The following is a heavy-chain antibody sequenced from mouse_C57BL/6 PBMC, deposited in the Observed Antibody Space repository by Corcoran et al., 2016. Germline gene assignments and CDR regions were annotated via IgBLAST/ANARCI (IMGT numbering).Heavy chain of an antibody. CDR2: IYWEDDK. Sequence: QITLKESGPTLVKPTRTLTLTCPFTGFSLSTSGVGVGWIRQPPGKALEGLALIYWEDDKRYSPFLKSRLTITKDTSKNQVVLTMTNMDPVDTATYYCAHRLDYEEFDYWGQGTLVTVSS. D-gene: IGHD2-4*01. CDR3: AHRLDYEEFDY. CDR1: GFSLSTSGVG. V-gene: IGHV8-12*01. J-gene: IGHJ4*01.